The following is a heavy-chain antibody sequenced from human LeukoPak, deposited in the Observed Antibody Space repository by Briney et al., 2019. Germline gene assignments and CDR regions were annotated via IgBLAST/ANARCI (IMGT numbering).Heavy chain of an antibody. CDR3: AKGLRGWYFLSDY. Sequence: QAGGSLRLSCAASGFTFSSYAMHWVRQAPGKGLEWVAVISYDGSNKYYADSVKGRFTISRDNSKNTLYLQMNSLRAEDTAVYYCAKGLRGWYFLSDYWGQGTLVTVSS. J-gene: IGHJ4*02. V-gene: IGHV3-30-3*01. D-gene: IGHD6-19*01. CDR1: GFTFSSYA. CDR2: ISYDGSNK.